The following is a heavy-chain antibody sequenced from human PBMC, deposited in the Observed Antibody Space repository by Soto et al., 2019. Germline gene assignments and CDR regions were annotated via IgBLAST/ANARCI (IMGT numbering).Heavy chain of an antibody. Sequence: QVQLVQSGAEVKKPGSSVKVSCKASGGTFSSYAISWVRQAPGQGLEWMGGIIPIFGTANYAQKFQGRVTITADESTSTAYMELSSLRSEDTAVYYCARDKGKYYDILTGYGPYNWFDPWGQGTLVTVSS. CDR1: GGTFSSYA. J-gene: IGHJ5*02. V-gene: IGHV1-69*01. CDR2: IIPIFGTA. D-gene: IGHD3-9*01. CDR3: ARDKGKYYDILTGYGPYNWFDP.